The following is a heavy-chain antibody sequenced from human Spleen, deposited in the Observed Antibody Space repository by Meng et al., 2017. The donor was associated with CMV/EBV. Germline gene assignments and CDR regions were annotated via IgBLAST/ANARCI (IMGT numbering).Heavy chain of an antibody. CDR1: GFTFSSYG. CDR2: IRYDGSNK. CDR3: AKENGRLAATYYYYGMDD. V-gene: IGHV3-30*02. Sequence: GGSLRLSCAASGFTFSSYGMHWVRQAPGKGLEWVAFIRYDGSNKYYADSVKGRFTISRDNSKNTLYLQMNSLRAEDTAVYYCAKENGRLAATYYYYGMDDWGQGTTVTVSS. D-gene: IGHD6-19*01. J-gene: IGHJ6*02.